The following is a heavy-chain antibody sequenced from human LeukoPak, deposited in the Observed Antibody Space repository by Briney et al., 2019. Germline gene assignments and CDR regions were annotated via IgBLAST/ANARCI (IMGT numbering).Heavy chain of an antibody. Sequence: RLSCVASGLTFRTXTMQWVRQAPGKGLEWVAVISYDGSNEYYADSVKGRFTISRDNSKNTLYLQMNNLRAEDTAVYYCARDNNGDYWSQGTXXXVSX. J-gene: IGHJ4*02. V-gene: IGHV3-30-3*01. D-gene: IGHD1/OR15-1a*01. CDR3: ARDNNGDY. CDR2: ISYDGSNE. CDR1: GLTFRTXT.